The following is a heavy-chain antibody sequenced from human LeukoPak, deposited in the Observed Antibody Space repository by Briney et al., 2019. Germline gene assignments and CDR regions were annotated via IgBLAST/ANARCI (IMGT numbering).Heavy chain of an antibody. Sequence: GRSLRLSCAASGFTFSSYAMHWVRQAPGKGLEWVAVISYDGSNKYYADSVKGRFTISGDNSKNTLYLQMNSLRAEDTAVYYCAREKDSSGWYYFDYWGQGTLVTVSS. CDR1: GFTFSSYA. J-gene: IGHJ4*02. CDR2: ISYDGSNK. D-gene: IGHD6-19*01. V-gene: IGHV3-30*04. CDR3: AREKDSSGWYYFDY.